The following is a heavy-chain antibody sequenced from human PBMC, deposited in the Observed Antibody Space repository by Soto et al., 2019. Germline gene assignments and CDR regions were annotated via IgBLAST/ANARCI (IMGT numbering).Heavy chain of an antibody. CDR3: ARETYYDSSGFDY. Sequence: GGSLRLSGTASGFTFSSYSMNWVRQAPGKGLEWVSSISSSSSYIYYADSVKGRFTISRDNAKNSLYLQMNSLRAEDTAVYYCARETYYDSSGFDYWGQGTLVTVSS. CDR2: ISSSSSYI. D-gene: IGHD3-22*01. J-gene: IGHJ4*02. V-gene: IGHV3-21*01. CDR1: GFTFSSYS.